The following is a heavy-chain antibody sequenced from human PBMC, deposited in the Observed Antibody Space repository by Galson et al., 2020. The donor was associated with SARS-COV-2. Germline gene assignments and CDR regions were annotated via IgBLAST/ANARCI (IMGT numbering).Heavy chain of an antibody. CDR3: ARRGIAVAGRPYFGY. V-gene: IGHV2-5*02. CDR2: IYLDDDK. D-gene: IGHD6-19*01. Sequence: KMSGPTLVKPTQTLTLTCTFSGFSLSTSGVGVGWIRQPPRNALEWLAPIYLDDDKRYSPTLKSRLTITKDTSKNQVVLTMTNMDPVDTATYYCARRGIAVAGRPYFGYWGQGTRVTGFS. J-gene: IGHJ4*02. CDR1: GFSLSTSGVG.